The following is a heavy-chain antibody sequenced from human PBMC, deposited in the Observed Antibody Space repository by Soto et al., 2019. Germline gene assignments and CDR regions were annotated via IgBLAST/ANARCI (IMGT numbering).Heavy chain of an antibody. J-gene: IGHJ6*02. CDR1: GFTFSNAW. CDR2: IKSKTDGGTT. CDR3: TQNWNYGPYYYYGMDV. D-gene: IGHD1-7*01. V-gene: IGHV3-15*07. Sequence: PGGSLRLSCAASGFTFSNAWMNWVRQAPGKGLEWVGRIKSKTDGGTTDYAAPVKGRFTISRDDSKNTLYLQMNSLKTEDTAVYYCTQNWNYGPYYYYGMDVWGQGTTVTVSS.